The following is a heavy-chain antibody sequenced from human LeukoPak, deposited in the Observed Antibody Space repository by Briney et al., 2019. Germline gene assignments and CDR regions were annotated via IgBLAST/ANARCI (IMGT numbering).Heavy chain of an antibody. CDR3: AKTVMDYYDSSGRYYFDY. Sequence: GGSLRLSCAASGFTFSSYAMSWVRQAPGKWLEWVSAISGSGGSTYYADSVKGRFTISRDNSKNTLYLQMNSLRAEDTAVYYCAKTVMDYYDSSGRYYFDYWGQGTLVTVSS. V-gene: IGHV3-23*01. D-gene: IGHD3-22*01. CDR2: ISGSGGST. J-gene: IGHJ4*02. CDR1: GFTFSSYA.